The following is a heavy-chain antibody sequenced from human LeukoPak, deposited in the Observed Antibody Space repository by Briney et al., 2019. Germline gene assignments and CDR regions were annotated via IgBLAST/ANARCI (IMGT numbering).Heavy chain of an antibody. J-gene: IGHJ6*02. V-gene: IGHV3-74*01. CDR1: GLTFSNYW. Sequence: GGSLRLSCAASGLTFSNYWMHWVRQAPGKGLVWVSHIYKDGSNTNYADSVKGRFTISRDNAKNTLYLQMNSLRAEDTAVYYCASDRSHGLDVWGQGTTVTVSS. CDR2: IYKDGSNT. CDR3: ASDRSHGLDV.